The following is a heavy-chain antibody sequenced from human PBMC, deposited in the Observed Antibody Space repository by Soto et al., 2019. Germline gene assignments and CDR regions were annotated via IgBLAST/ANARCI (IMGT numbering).Heavy chain of an antibody. V-gene: IGHV4-30-4*01. CDR2: IYTSGDT. CDR1: GGSGDRGDVY. J-gene: IGHJ4*02. Sequence: SEPQSHTCGVAGGSGDRGDVYWTWVRQPPGKGLEWVGYIYTSGDTAYNPSLQRRVSISMDTSRNQFSLRLRSVTAAETAVYYCARAAQGRGYSGYDIDYWGQGVLVTGSS. CDR3: ARAAQGRGYSGYDIDY. D-gene: IGHD5-12*01.